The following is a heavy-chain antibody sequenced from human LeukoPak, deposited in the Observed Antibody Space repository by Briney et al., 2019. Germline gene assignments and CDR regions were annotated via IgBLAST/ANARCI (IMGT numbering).Heavy chain of an antibody. V-gene: IGHV3-30*03. CDR3: ARSSDGSSFDY. D-gene: IGHD6-6*01. CDR2: ISSDGSNT. CDR1: GFTFSSNY. J-gene: IGHJ4*02. Sequence: GGSLRLSCAASGFTFSSNYMSWVRQAPGKGLEWVGVISSDGSNTYYADSVKGRFTISRDNSKNTLYLQMNSLGAEDTAMYYCARSSDGSSFDYWGQGTLVTVSS.